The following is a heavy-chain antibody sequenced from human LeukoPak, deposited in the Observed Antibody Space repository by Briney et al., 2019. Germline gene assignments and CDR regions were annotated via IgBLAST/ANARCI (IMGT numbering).Heavy chain of an antibody. CDR1: GDPVWSYY. D-gene: IGHD5-24*01. V-gene: IGHV4-59*02. J-gene: IGHJ4*02. CDR2: VFFGGQT. Sequence: SKTLSLTCSVSGDPVWSYYWTWVRQPPEKGLEWIGYVFFGGQTNYNPSVKSRVTISLDTSRSQFSLNLTSVTAADLAVYYCARGAYADRTGYNLDSWGQGTLVFVSS. CDR3: ARGAYADRTGYNLDS.